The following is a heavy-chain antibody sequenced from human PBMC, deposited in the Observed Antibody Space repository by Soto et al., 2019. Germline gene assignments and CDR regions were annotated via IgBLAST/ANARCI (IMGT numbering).Heavy chain of an antibody. V-gene: IGHV4-61*01. CDR2: TYYSGST. CDR1: GGSVSSGSYY. Sequence: KPSETLSLTCTVSGGSVSSGSYYWSWIRQPPGKGLEWIGYTYYSGSTNYNPSLKSRVTISVDTSKNQFSLKLSSVTAADTAVYYCARVPYYDFWSGYHLYFDYWGQGTLVTVSS. CDR3: ARVPYYDFWSGYHLYFDY. D-gene: IGHD3-3*01. J-gene: IGHJ4*02.